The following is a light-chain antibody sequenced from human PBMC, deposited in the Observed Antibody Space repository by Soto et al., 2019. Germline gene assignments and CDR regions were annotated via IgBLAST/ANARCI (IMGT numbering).Light chain of an antibody. CDR3: SSYTSSGTLV. CDR1: SSDVGGYNY. J-gene: IGLJ1*01. CDR2: DVS. V-gene: IGLV2-14*01. Sequence: QSALTQPASVSGSPGQSLTISCTGTSSDVGGYNYVSWYQQHPRKAPKLMIYDVSSRPSGVSNRFSGSKSGNTASLTISGLQAEDEADYYCSSYTSSGTLVFGTGTKLTVL.